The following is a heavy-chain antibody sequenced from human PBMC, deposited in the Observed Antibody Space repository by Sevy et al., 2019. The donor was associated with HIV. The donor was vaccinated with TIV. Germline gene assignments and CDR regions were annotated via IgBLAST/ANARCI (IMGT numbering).Heavy chain of an antibody. V-gene: IGHV4-59*08. D-gene: IGHD1-26*01. CDR2: IYYNGHI. Sequence: SETLSLTCTVSGGSITSLYWNWIRQPPGKGLEWIANIYYNGHINYNPSLKSRVTLSLDTSKNQFSLRRSSVTAADTGMYYCAGGNAWGRGYSWGQGTLVTVSS. CDR1: GGSITSLY. CDR3: AGGNAWGRGYS. J-gene: IGHJ4*02.